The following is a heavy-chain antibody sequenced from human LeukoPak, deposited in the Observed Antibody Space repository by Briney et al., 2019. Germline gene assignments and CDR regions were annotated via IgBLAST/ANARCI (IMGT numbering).Heavy chain of an antibody. CDR1: AFTFSSYW. Sequence: GGSLRLSCEASAFTFSSYWMSWVRQAPGKGLEWVANMKEDGGEINYVDSVKGRFTISRDNAKNSLFLQMNSLRAEDTAVYYCAREEDWFDPWGQGTLVTVSS. CDR3: AREEDWFDP. V-gene: IGHV3-7*01. J-gene: IGHJ5*02. CDR2: MKEDGGEI.